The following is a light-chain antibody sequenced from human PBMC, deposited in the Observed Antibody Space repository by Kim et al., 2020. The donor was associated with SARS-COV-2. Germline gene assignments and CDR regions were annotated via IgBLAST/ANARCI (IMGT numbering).Light chain of an antibody. CDR2: DVS. CDR1: SSDIGANNF. Sequence: GQPTTISCTGTSSDIGANNFVSWYQQHPGKAPKLMIYDVSDRPSGVSDRFSGSKSGNTASLTISGLQAEDEADYYCFSYTSSSTLVFGGGTQLTVL. CDR3: FSYTSSSTLV. V-gene: IGLV2-14*03. J-gene: IGLJ2*01.